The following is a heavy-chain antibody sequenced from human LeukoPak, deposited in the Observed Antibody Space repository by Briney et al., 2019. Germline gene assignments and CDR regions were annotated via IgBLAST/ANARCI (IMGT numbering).Heavy chain of an antibody. CDR2: INHSGST. Sequence: SETLSLTCTVSGGSIGGYYWSWIRQPPGKGLEWIGEINHSGSTNYNPSLKSRVTISVDTSKNQFSLKLSSVTAADTAVYYCARGGYYGSSGYDYWGQGTLVTVSS. CDR1: GGSIGGYY. J-gene: IGHJ4*02. CDR3: ARGGYYGSSGYDY. D-gene: IGHD3-22*01. V-gene: IGHV4-34*01.